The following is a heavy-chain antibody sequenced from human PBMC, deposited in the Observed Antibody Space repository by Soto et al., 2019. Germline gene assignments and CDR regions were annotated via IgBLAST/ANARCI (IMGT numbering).Heavy chain of an antibody. Sequence: QVQLVESGGGVVQPGRSLRLSCAASGFTFSSYGMHWVRQAPGKGLEWVAVISYDGSNKYYADSVKGRFTISRDNSKNTLYLQMNSLRAEDTAVYYCAKDWFRSGYSYGLGYYYYYYGMDVWGQGTTVTVSS. CDR3: AKDWFRSGYSYGLGYYYYYYGMDV. J-gene: IGHJ6*02. V-gene: IGHV3-30*18. CDR1: GFTFSSYG. D-gene: IGHD5-18*01. CDR2: ISYDGSNK.